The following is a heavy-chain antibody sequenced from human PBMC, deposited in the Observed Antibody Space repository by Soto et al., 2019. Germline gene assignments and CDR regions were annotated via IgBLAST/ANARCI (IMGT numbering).Heavy chain of an antibody. Sequence: EVQLLESGGGLVQPGGSLRLSCAASGFTFSSYAMNWVRQAPGKGLEWVSAISGSAATTHFADSVKGRFTNSRDNSKNTQYLPLNTLRAEDTAVYYCARDRSYYDSSGSYSPPYWGQGTLVTVSS. V-gene: IGHV3-23*01. CDR2: ISGSAATT. D-gene: IGHD3-22*01. J-gene: IGHJ4*02. CDR1: GFTFSSYA. CDR3: ARDRSYYDSSGSYSPPY.